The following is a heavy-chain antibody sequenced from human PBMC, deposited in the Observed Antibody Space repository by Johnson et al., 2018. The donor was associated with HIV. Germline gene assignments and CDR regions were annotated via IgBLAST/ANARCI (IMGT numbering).Heavy chain of an antibody. CDR3: VRGGTAYWDRVSAFDI. CDR1: GFTVSTNY. CDR2: IHSGDTT. D-gene: IGHD2-8*02. J-gene: IGHJ3*02. Sequence: VQLVESGGGLVQPGGSLRLSCAASGFTVSTNYMGWVRQAPGQGLEWVSVIHSGDTTYYADSVKGRFTISRDNSKNILYLQMNSLRAEDPAVYYCVRGGTAYWDRVSAFDIWGQGTMVTVSS. V-gene: IGHV3-66*01.